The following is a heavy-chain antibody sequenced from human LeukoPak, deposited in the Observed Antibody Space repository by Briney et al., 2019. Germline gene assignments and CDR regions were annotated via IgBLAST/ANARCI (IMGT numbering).Heavy chain of an antibody. CDR1: GFTFSSYW. J-gene: IGHJ4*02. D-gene: IGHD6-19*01. CDR2: IKQDGSEK. V-gene: IGHV3-7*01. CDR3: ARDLEVAVAGADY. Sequence: GGSLRLSCAASGFTFSSYWMSWVRQAPGKGLEWVANIKQDGSEKYYMDSVKGRFTISRDNAKNSLYLQMNSLRAEDTAVYYCARDLEVAVAGADYWGQGTLVTVSS.